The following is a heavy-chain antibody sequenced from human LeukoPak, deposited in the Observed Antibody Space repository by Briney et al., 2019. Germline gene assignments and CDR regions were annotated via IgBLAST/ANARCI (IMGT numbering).Heavy chain of an antibody. Sequence: GGSLRLSCAASGFTFSSYSMNWVRQAPGKGLEWVSSISSSSSYIYYADSVKGRFTISRDNAKNSLYLQMNSQRAEDTAVYYCASEVVADAFDIWGQGTMVTVSS. J-gene: IGHJ3*02. CDR1: GFTFSSYS. V-gene: IGHV3-21*01. CDR2: ISSSSSYI. CDR3: ASEVVADAFDI. D-gene: IGHD2-15*01.